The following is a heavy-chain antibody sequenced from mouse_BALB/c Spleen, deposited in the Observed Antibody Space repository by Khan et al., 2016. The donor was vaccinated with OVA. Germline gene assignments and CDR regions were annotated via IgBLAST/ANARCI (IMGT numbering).Heavy chain of an antibody. CDR2: ISSGSSTI. Sequence: EVELVESGGGLVQPGGSRKLSCAASGFTFSSFGMHWVRQAPEKGLEWVAYISSGSSTIYYADTVKGRFTISRDSPRNTLFLQMTSLSSEDTAMYYCASSNCDYWGQGTTLTVSS. CDR3: ASSNCDY. J-gene: IGHJ2*01. CDR1: GFTFSSFG. V-gene: IGHV5-17*02.